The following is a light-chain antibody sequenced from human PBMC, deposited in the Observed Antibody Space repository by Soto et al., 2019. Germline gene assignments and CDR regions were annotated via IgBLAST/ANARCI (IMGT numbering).Light chain of an antibody. J-gene: IGKJ4*01. Sequence: EIVLTQSPGTLSLSPGERATLSCRASQSVSNNYLAWYQQKPGQAPRLLIYGASNRATGIPDRFSGSGSGTDFTLTISSLQPEDFATYYCQQANSFPLTFGGGTKVEIK. V-gene: IGKV3-20*01. CDR1: QSVSNNY. CDR2: GAS. CDR3: QQANSFPLT.